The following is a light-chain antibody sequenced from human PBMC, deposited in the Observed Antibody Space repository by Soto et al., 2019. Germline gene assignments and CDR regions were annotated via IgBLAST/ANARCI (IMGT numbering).Light chain of an antibody. Sequence: QSVLTQPPSVSGAPGQRVTISCTGSSSNIGAGYDVHWYQQLPGTAPKVLIYDNNNRPSGVTDRVSGSKSGTSASLAITGLQAEDEADYYCHSYDVSLSGQVFGGGTKVTVL. CDR2: DNN. J-gene: IGLJ2*01. CDR3: HSYDVSLSGQV. CDR1: SSNIGAGYD. V-gene: IGLV1-40*01.